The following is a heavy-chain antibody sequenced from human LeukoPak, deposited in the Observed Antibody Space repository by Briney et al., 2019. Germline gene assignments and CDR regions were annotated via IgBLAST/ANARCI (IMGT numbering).Heavy chain of an antibody. V-gene: IGHV3-9*01. Sequence: GGSLRLSCAASGFTFDDYAMHWVRQAPGKGLEWVSGNSGSIGYADSVKGRFTTSRDNAKNSLYLQMNSLRAEDTALYYCAKDSSGYLNYWGQGTLVTVSS. CDR1: GFTFDDYA. CDR2: NSGSI. D-gene: IGHD2-15*01. CDR3: AKDSSGYLNY. J-gene: IGHJ4*02.